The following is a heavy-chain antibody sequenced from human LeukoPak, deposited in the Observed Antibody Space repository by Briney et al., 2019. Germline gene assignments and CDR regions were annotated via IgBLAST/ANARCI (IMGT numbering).Heavy chain of an antibody. CDR1: GGTFSSYA. D-gene: IGHD3-16*01. J-gene: IGHJ4*02. Sequence: SVTVSCKASGGTFSSYAISWVRQAPGQGLEWMGRIIPILGITNYAQKFQGRVTITADKSTSTAYMEQSSLRSDDTAVYYCARDPSGGYVPYFDYWGQGTLVTVSS. V-gene: IGHV1-69*04. CDR3: ARDPSGGYVPYFDY. CDR2: IIPILGIT.